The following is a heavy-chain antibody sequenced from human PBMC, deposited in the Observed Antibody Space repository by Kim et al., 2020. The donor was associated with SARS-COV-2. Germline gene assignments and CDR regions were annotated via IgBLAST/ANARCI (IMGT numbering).Heavy chain of an antibody. CDR3: ARDRGKRYYYYYGMDV. J-gene: IGHJ6*02. D-gene: IGHD3-10*01. CDR1: GGSISSGGYY. CDR2: IYYSGST. Sequence: TLSLTCTVSGGSISSGGYYWSWIRQHPGKGLEWIGYIYYSGSTYYNPSLKSRVTISVDTSKNQFSLKLSSVTAADTAVYYCARDRGKRYYYYYGMDVWGQGTTVTVSS. V-gene: IGHV4-31*03.